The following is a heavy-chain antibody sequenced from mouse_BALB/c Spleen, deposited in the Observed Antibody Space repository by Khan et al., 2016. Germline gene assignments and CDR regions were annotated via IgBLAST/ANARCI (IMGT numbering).Heavy chain of an antibody. J-gene: IGHJ4*01. CDR3: ARDAGAMDH. V-gene: IGHV5-6-3*01. D-gene: IGHD3-1*01. Sequence: EVELVESGGGLVQPGGSLKLSCAASGFTFSSYGMSWFRQTPDKRLELVATINSYGDSTYYPDSVKGRFTISRDNAKNTLYLQMSSRRSEDTAMYYCARDAGAMDHWGQGTSVTVSS. CDR1: GFTFSSYG. CDR2: INSYGDST.